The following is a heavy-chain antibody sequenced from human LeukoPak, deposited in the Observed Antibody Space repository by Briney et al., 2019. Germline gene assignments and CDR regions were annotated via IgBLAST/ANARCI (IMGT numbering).Heavy chain of an antibody. CDR3: ARDIGITMVRGVTYALDYYYYMDV. Sequence: ASVKVSCKASGYTFNGYYMHWVRQAPGQGLEWMVWINPNSGGTNYAQKFQGRVTITRDTSASTAYMELSSLRSEDMAVYCCARDIGITMVRGVTYALDYYYYMDVWGKGTTVTVSS. V-gene: IGHV1-2*02. CDR2: INPNSGGT. J-gene: IGHJ6*03. CDR1: GYTFNGYY. D-gene: IGHD3-10*01.